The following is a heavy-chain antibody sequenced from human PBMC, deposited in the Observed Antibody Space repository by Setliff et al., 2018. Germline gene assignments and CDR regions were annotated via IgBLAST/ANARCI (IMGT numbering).Heavy chain of an antibody. CDR1: GGSMIGYY. V-gene: IGHV4-59*08. CDR3: ARGLHSGTYWGTRPLGLDY. J-gene: IGHJ4*02. CDR2: SVDGST. D-gene: IGHD1-26*01. Sequence: SETLSLTCSVSGGSMIGYYWSWVRQAPGKELEWIGYSVDGSTNYNPSLKSRVTISVDTSKNQFTLKLTSVTAADSAVYYCARGLHSGTYWGTRPLGLDYWGQGTQVTVPQ.